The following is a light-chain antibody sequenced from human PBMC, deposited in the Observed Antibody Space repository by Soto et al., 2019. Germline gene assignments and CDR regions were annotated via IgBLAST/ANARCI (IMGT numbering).Light chain of an antibody. CDR2: EVS. J-gene: IGLJ1*01. V-gene: IGLV2-14*02. CDR3: SSVTTSSTRV. Sequence: QSALTQPASVSGSPGQSITISCTGTSSDVGSYNLVSWYQLYPGKAPKLMIYEVSYRPSGVSNRFSGSKSGNTASLTISGLQAEDEADYYCSSVTTSSTRVFGTGTKLTVL. CDR1: SSDVGSYNL.